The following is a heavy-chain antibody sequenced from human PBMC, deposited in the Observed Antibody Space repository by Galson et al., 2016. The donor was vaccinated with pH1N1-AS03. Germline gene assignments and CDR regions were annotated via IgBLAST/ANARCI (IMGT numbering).Heavy chain of an antibody. CDR3: ARTAGWLTDF. Sequence: PALVKPTQTLTLTCTFSGFSLTTSAVGVVWIRQPPGKALEWLALIYWDDDKRYNSSLKSRLTITKDTSKNQVVLTMTNMDPVNTATYYCARTAGWLTDFWGQGTLVTVSS. J-gene: IGHJ4*02. D-gene: IGHD3-9*01. V-gene: IGHV2-5*02. CDR1: GFSLTTSAVG. CDR2: IYWDDDK.